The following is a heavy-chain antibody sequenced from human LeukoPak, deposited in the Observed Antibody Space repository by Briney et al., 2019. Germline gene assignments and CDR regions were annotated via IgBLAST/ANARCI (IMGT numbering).Heavy chain of an antibody. CDR2: VIPFFGSP. CDR1: GGTFRAYA. Sequence: VKVSCKASGGTFRAYAITWLRQAPGQGLEWIGGVIPFFGSPNYAQKFQGRVTITTDESTSTAYMELSSRRSDDTAVYYCARSTTLVATGDYWGQGTLVSISS. D-gene: IGHD2-8*02. V-gene: IGHV1-69*13. J-gene: IGHJ4*02. CDR3: ARSTTLVATGDY.